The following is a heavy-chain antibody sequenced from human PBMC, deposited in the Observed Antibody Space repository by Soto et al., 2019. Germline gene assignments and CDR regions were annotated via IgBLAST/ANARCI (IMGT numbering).Heavy chain of an antibody. CDR2: IYYSGST. CDR1: GGSISSVGYY. Sequence: SETLSLTCTVSGGSISSVGYYWSWIRQHPGKGLEWIGYIYYSGSTYYNPSLKSRVTISVDTSKNQFSLKLSSVTAADTAVYYCARDTDGYNYAFDIWGQGTMVTVSS. J-gene: IGHJ3*02. V-gene: IGHV4-31*03. D-gene: IGHD5-12*01. CDR3: ARDTDGYNYAFDI.